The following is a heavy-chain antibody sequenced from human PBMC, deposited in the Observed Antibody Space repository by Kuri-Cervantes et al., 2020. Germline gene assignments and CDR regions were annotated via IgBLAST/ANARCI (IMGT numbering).Heavy chain of an antibody. Sequence: SVKVSCKASGFTFTSSAVQWVRQARGQRLEWIGWIVVGSGNTNHAQKFQERVTITRDMSTSAAYMELSSLRSEDTAVYYCARGTTGTSKGINFDYWGQGTLVTVSS. D-gene: IGHD1-1*01. CDR1: GFTFTSSA. CDR3: ARGTTGTSKGINFDY. CDR2: IVVGSGNT. V-gene: IGHV1-58*01. J-gene: IGHJ4*02.